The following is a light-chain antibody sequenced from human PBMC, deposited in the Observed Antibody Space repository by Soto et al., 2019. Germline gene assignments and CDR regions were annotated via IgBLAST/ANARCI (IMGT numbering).Light chain of an antibody. CDR2: KAS. J-gene: IGKJ1*01. Sequence: DIQITQAPSTLHAFVGDRVTITFGASQGISGWLACHQQNPGKAPKLLIDKASSVESGVPSRCSGSGSGTEFTLTISSLQHDDFATYYCQQYNSYRTFGQGTKVDI. CDR1: QGISGW. V-gene: IGKV1-5*03. CDR3: QQYNSYRT.